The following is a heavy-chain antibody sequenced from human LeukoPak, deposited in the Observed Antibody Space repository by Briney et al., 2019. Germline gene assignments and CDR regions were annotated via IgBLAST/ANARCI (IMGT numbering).Heavy chain of an antibody. V-gene: IGHV3-30-3*01. CDR1: GFTFSSYA. Sequence: GGSLRLSCAASGFTFSSYAMHWVRQAPGKGLEWVAVISYDGSNKYYADSVKGRSTISRDNSKNTLYLQMNSLRAEDTAVYYCARDTYYYDSSGYVDYWGQGTLVTVSS. CDR2: ISYDGSNK. CDR3: ARDTYYYDSSGYVDY. D-gene: IGHD3-22*01. J-gene: IGHJ4*02.